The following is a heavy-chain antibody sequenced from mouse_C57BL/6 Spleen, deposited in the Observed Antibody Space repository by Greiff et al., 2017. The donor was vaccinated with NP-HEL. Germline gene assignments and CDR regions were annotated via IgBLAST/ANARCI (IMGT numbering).Heavy chain of an antibody. J-gene: IGHJ4*01. CDR3: AREGMVPDYAMDS. D-gene: IGHD2-1*01. CDR1: GYTFTDYN. CDR2: INPNTGGT. Sequence: EVQLQQSGPELVKPGASVKMSCKASGYTFTDYNMHWGKQSHGTSLERIGYINPNTGGTNYSQKFKGKATLTVNKSSSTAYMELRSLTSEDSAVYYWAREGMVPDYAMDSWGQGTSVNVSS. V-gene: IGHV1-22*01.